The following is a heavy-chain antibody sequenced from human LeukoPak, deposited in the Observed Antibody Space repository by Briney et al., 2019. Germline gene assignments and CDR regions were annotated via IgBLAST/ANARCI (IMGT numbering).Heavy chain of an antibody. CDR3: AKWVGTGTTPTDY. Sequence: GFLRLSCAASGFTFSSYAMTWVRQAPGKGLEWVSVISGSGSNTDYADPVKGRFTISRDNTKNTLSLQMNSLRAEDTAIYYCAKWVGTGTTPTDYWGQGTLVTVSS. V-gene: IGHV3-23*01. CDR2: ISGSGSNT. J-gene: IGHJ4*02. D-gene: IGHD1-1*01. CDR1: GFTFSSYA.